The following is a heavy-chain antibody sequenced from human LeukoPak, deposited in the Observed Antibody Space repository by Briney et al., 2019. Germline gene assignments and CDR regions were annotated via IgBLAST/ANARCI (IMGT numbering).Heavy chain of an antibody. CDR2: ICPDGTVT. CDR3: VRDFRSADY. V-gene: IGHV3-74*01. J-gene: IGHJ4*02. Sequence: PGGSLRLSCAASRSTFANYAMGWVRQAPGKGPMWVSRICPDGTVTNYADSVKARFIISRDNARNTVYLQMNSLRVEDTAVYYCVRDFRSADYWGQGTLVTVSS. CDR1: RSTFANYA.